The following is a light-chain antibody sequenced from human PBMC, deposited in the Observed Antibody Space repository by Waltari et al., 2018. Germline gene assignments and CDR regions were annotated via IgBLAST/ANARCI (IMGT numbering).Light chain of an antibody. V-gene: IGKV3-20*01. J-gene: IGKJ1*01. Sequence: EIVLTQSPGTLSLSPGERATLSCRASQSVGRYLAWYKQQHGQAPRLLIYDASTRATGIPDRFSGGGSGTDFSLTISRLEPEDFAVYYCQMYVRLPVTFGQGP. CDR2: DAS. CDR3: QMYVRLPVT. CDR1: QSVGRY.